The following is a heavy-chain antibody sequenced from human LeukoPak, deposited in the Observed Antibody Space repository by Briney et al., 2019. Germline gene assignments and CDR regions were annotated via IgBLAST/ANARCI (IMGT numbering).Heavy chain of an antibody. J-gene: IGHJ4*02. CDR3: ARYYYGSGSFFDY. CDR1: GGTFSSYA. Sequence: ASVKVSCKASGGTFSSYAISWVRQVPGQGLEWMGGIIPIFGTANYAQKFQGRVTITADKSTSTAYMELSSLRSEDTAVYYCARYYYGSGSFFDYWGQGTLVTVSS. V-gene: IGHV1-69*06. D-gene: IGHD3-10*01. CDR2: IIPIFGTA.